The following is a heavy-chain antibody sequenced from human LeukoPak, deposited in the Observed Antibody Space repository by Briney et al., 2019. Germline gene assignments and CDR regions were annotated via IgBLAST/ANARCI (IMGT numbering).Heavy chain of an antibody. Sequence: PGRSLRLSCAASGFTFDDFAMHWVRQAPGKCLEWVSGVSWNSASIGYADSVKGRFTISRDNAKNSLYLQMNSLRAEDMALYYCAKLDGYANWGQGTLVTVSS. CDR3: AKLDGYAN. V-gene: IGHV3-9*03. D-gene: IGHD5-24*01. CDR1: GFTFDDFA. CDR2: VSWNSASI. J-gene: IGHJ4*02.